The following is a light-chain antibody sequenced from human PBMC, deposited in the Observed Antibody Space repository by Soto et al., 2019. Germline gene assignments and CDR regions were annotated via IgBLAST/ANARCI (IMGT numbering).Light chain of an antibody. J-gene: IGLJ2*01. CDR2: DVS. CDR1: SGDIGDYKY. Sequence: QSALTQPASVSGSPGQSITISCTGSSGDIGDYKYVSWYKQHPGKAPKLMIYDVSNRPSGVSNRFSGSKSSNTASLTISGLQAEDEADYYCSSYTSTNFVIFGGGTKLTVL. V-gene: IGLV2-14*01. CDR3: SSYTSTNFVI.